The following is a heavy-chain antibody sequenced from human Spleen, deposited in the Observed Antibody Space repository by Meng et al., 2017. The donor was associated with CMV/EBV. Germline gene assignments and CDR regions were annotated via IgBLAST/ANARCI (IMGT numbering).Heavy chain of an antibody. CDR1: GFPFFSYS. D-gene: IGHD6-13*01. V-gene: IGHV3-30*02. J-gene: IGHJ4*02. Sequence: GESLKISCAASGFPFFSYSIHWVRQAPGKGLEWVAFTRYDGINNNYAESVKGRFTISRDNSKNTLYLQMNSLRVEDTAVYYCAKAFSSSWYREYYDSWGQGTLVTVSS. CDR3: AKAFSSSWYREYYDS. CDR2: TRYDGINN.